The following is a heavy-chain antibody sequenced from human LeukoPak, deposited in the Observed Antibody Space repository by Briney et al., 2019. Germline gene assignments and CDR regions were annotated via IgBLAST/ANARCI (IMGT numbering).Heavy chain of an antibody. CDR3: ARTGYSSDYYGMDV. Sequence: SETLSLTCIVSGGSISGSYWSWIRQPPGKGLEWIGYVYYRGNTNYNPSLKSRVTISVDMSKNQFSLKLRSVTTADSAVYYCARTGYSSDYYGMDVWGQETTVTVS. CDR1: GGSISGSY. D-gene: IGHD6-13*01. J-gene: IGHJ6*02. V-gene: IGHV4-59*01. CDR2: VYYRGNT.